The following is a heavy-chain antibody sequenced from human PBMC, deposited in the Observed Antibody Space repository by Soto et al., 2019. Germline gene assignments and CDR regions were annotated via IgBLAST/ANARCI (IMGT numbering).Heavy chain of an antibody. V-gene: IGHV4-59*01. CDR1: DDSISAYY. CDR2: IHYNGNT. Sequence: VQLQVSGPGLVKPSETLSLTCTVSDDSISAYYWSWVRQTAGKGLEWIGNIHYNGNTKYSPSLKSRVTMSVDTSKNHFSLRLISVTAADTAIYFCSREGHLRRWLQPLDFWGQGTLVTVSS. D-gene: IGHD5-12*01. J-gene: IGHJ4*02. CDR3: SREGHLRRWLQPLDF.